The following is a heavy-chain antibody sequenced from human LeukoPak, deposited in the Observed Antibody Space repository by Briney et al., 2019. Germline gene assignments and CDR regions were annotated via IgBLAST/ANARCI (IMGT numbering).Heavy chain of an antibody. V-gene: IGHV4-59*08. CDR3: ARHYRFGVVLDY. CDR2: IYYSGST. J-gene: IGHJ4*02. D-gene: IGHD3-10*01. CDR1: GGSISSYY. Sequence: SETLSLTCTVSGGSISSYYWSWIRQPPGKGLEWIGYIYYSGSTNYNPSLKSRVTISVDTSKNQFSLKLSSVTAADTAVYYCARHYRFGVVLDYWGQGTLVTVSS.